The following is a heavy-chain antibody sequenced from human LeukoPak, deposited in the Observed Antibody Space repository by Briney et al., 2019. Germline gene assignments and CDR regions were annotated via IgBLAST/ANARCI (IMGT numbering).Heavy chain of an antibody. CDR3: ATTYYYDSSGYYYVLPENWYFDL. D-gene: IGHD3-22*01. CDR2: IYYSGST. V-gene: IGHV4-31*03. Sequence: SETLSLTCTVSGGSISSGGYYWSWIRQHPGKGLEWIGYIYYSGSTYYNPSLKSRVTISVDTSKNQFSLKLSSVTAADTAVYYCATTYYYDSSGYYYVLPENWYFDLWGRGTLVTVSS. CDR1: GGSISSGGYY. J-gene: IGHJ2*01.